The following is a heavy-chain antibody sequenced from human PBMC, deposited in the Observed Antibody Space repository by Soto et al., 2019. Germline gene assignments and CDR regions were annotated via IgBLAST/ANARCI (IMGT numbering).Heavy chain of an antibody. CDR3: AQIAAAEYRFDY. J-gene: IGHJ4*02. V-gene: IGHV2-5*02. D-gene: IGHD6-13*01. Sequence: QITLKESGPTLVKPTQTLTLTCTFSGFSLSTSGVGVGWIRQPPGKALEWLALIYWDDDKRYSPSLKSRLTIIKDTSKNQVVLTMTNMDPVDTATYYCAQIAAAEYRFDYWGQGTLVTVSS. CDR1: GFSLSTSGVG. CDR2: IYWDDDK.